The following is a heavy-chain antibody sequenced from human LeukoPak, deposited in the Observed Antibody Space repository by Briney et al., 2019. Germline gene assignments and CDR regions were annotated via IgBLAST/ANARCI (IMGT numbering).Heavy chain of an antibody. J-gene: IGHJ5*02. Sequence: SETLSLTCTVSGGSISSYYWSWIRQPPGKGLEWIGYIYYSGSTNYNPSLKSRVTISVDTTKNQFSLKLSSVTAADTAVYYCARANIMITFGGVIAYNWFDPWGQGTLVTVSS. V-gene: IGHV4-59*01. D-gene: IGHD3-16*02. CDR2: IYYSGST. CDR3: ARANIMITFGGVIAYNWFDP. CDR1: GGSISSYY.